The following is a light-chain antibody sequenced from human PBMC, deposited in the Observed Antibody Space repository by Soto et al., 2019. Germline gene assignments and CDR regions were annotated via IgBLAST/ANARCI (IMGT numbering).Light chain of an antibody. CDR2: EVN. V-gene: IGLV2-8*01. Sequence: LTQPPSASGSPGQSVATSCTGTSSDVGGYNYVSWYQQHPGKAPKLMIYEVNKRPSGVPDRFSGSKSGNTASLTVSGLQAEDEADYYCSSYAGSSNVFGTGTKVTVL. CDR3: SSYAGSSNV. J-gene: IGLJ1*01. CDR1: SSDVGGYNY.